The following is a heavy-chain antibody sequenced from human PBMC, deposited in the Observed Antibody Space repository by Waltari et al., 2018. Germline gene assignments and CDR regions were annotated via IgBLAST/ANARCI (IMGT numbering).Heavy chain of an antibody. CDR2: IYYSGST. J-gene: IGHJ4*02. V-gene: IGHV4-59*01. CDR1: GGSISSYY. Sequence: QVQLQESGPGLVKPSETLSLTCTVSGGSISSYYWSWIRQPPGKGLEWIGYIYYSGSTNDNPARKSRVTISVDTSKNQFSLKLSSVTAADTAVYYCARGITMVRGVIIPPDYWGQGTLVTVSS. CDR3: ARGITMVRGVIIPPDY. D-gene: IGHD3-10*01.